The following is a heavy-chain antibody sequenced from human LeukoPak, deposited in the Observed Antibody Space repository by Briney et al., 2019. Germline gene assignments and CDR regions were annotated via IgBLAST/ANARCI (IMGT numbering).Heavy chain of an antibody. J-gene: IGHJ4*02. CDR1: GGTFSSYA. D-gene: IGHD3-16*01. Sequence: ASVKVSCKASGGTFSSYAISWVRQAPGQGLEWMGWISAYNGNTNYAQKLQGRVTMTTDTSTSTAYMELRSLRSDDTAVYYCARARPTDNYDYVWGSSMYYFDYWGQGTLVTVSS. V-gene: IGHV1-18*01. CDR2: ISAYNGNT. CDR3: ARARPTDNYDYVWGSSMYYFDY.